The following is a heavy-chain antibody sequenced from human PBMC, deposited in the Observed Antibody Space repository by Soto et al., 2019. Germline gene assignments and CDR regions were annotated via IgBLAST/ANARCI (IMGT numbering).Heavy chain of an antibody. D-gene: IGHD2-15*01. CDR1: AYTFTNYA. V-gene: IGHV1-18*01. J-gene: IGHJ4*02. CDR3: ATALVGYCSGGSCYSDS. CDR2: ISGDNGNT. Sequence: QVQLVQSGAEVKKPGASVRVSCQTSAYTFTNYAVSWVRQAPGQGLEWMGWISGDNGNTIYAQKFQGRVTMTTDTSTRRADRELRSLRSDGTAVYYCATALVGYCSGGSCYSDSWGQGTLVTVSS.